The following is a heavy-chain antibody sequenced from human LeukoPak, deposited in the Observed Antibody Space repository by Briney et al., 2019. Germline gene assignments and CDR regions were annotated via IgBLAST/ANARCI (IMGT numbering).Heavy chain of an antibody. CDR2: IYDSEST. J-gene: IGHJ6*03. CDR3: ARVLQNYYYLDV. Sequence: SETLSLTCTVSGVSISSHYWSWVRQPPGKGLEWIGNIYDSESTHYKSSLKSRVTISVDTSKNQFSLRLKSATAADTAVYYCARVLQNYYYLDVWGKGTTVTVSS. V-gene: IGHV4-59*11. D-gene: IGHD3-3*01. CDR1: GVSISSHY.